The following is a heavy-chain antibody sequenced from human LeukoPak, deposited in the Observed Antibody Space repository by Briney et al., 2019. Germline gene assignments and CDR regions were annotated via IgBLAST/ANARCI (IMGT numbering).Heavy chain of an antibody. J-gene: IGHJ3*02. CDR1: GSTFTGAY. D-gene: IGHD5-18*01. Sequence: ASVKVSCKTSGSTFTGAYMHWVRQAPGQGLEWMGWINPNSVGTNYAQKFQGRGTMTRDTSISTAYMELSRLRSDDTAVYYCAIDLYDSYADAFDIWGQGTMVTVSS. CDR2: INPNSVGT. V-gene: IGHV1-2*02. CDR3: AIDLYDSYADAFDI.